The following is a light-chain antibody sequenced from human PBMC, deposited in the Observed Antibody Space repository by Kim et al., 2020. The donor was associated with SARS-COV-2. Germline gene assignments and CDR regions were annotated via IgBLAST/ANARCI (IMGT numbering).Light chain of an antibody. V-gene: IGKV1-9*01. CDR3: QQLNIYPPIT. Sequence: IQLTQSPASLSASVGDRVTITCRASQVMSSYLAWYQQKPGKAPKLLIYGASTLQSGVPSRFSGSRSGTDFTLTISSLQPEDFAVYYCQQLNIYPPITFGQGTRLELN. CDR2: GAS. J-gene: IGKJ5*01. CDR1: QVMSSY.